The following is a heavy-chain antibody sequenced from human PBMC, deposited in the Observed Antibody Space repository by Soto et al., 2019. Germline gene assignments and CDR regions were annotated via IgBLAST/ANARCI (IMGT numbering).Heavy chain of an antibody. Sequence: GESLKISCKGSGYSFTIYWIGWVRQMPGKGLEWMGIIYPGDSDTRYSPSFQGQVTISADKSICTAYLQWSSLKASDTAMYYCARGPQTRRGQAYYYGMDVWGQGTTVTVSS. J-gene: IGHJ6*02. CDR1: GYSFTIYW. CDR2: IYPGDSDT. V-gene: IGHV5-51*01. CDR3: ARGPQTRRGQAYYYGMDV.